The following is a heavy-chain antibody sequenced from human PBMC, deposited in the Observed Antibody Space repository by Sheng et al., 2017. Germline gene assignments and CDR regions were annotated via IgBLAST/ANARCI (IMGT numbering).Heavy chain of an antibody. D-gene: IGHD3-22*01. CDR3: ARDPPPKYYYDSSGYDYYYGMDV. CDR1: GFTFSSYG. V-gene: IGHV3-33*01. Sequence: QVQLVESGGGVVQPGRSLRLSCAASGFTFSSYGMHWVRQAPGKGLEWVAVIWYDGSNKYYADSVKGRFTISRDNSKNTLYLQMNSLRAEDTAVYYCARDPPPKYYYDSSGYDYYYGMDVWAKGPRS. J-gene: IGHJ6*02. CDR2: IWYDGSNK.